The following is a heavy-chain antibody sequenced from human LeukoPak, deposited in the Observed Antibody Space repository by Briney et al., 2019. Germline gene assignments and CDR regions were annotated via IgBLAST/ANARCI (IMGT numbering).Heavy chain of an antibody. J-gene: IGHJ4*02. CDR3: AKARLMTTVTTDFDY. Sequence: PGGSLRLSCAASGFTFSNYAMSWVRQAPGRGLEWVSSISGSGSYTYYADSVKGRFTISRDNPKNTLYLQMNSLRAEDTAVYYCAKARLMTTVTTDFDYWGQGTLVTVSS. CDR1: GFTFSNYA. V-gene: IGHV3-23*01. D-gene: IGHD4-17*01. CDR2: ISGSGSYT.